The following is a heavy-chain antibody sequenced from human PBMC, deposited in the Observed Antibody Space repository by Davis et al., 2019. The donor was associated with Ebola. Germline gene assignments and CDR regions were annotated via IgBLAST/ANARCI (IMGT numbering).Heavy chain of an antibody. Sequence: SETLSLTCSVSGGSISRSRYYWGWIRQPPGEGLQWIGSFFYTGSSYFNPSLKSRVTVSVDTSKNQFSLKLDSVTAADTAVYYCAIQIVGATRVFDYWGQGTLVTVSS. CDR2: FFYTGSS. J-gene: IGHJ4*02. CDR3: AIQIVGATRVFDY. V-gene: IGHV4-39*01. CDR1: GGSISRSRYY. D-gene: IGHD1-26*01.